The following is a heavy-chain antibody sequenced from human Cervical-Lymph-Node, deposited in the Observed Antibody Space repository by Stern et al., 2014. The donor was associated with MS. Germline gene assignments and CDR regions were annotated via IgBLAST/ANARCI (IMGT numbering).Heavy chain of an antibody. CDR2: ITGSDGDT. CDR1: GFTFNNYV. Sequence: VPLVESGGGLVQPGGSLRLSCAASGFTFNNYVMNWVRQAPGKGLEWVSSITGSDGDTYYADSVKGRFTIFRDNSKNTLYLQMNSLRAQDTAVYYCARGLTRTATNAFDIWGQGTMVTVSS. D-gene: IGHD2-2*01. CDR3: ARGLTRTATNAFDI. V-gene: IGHV3-23*04. J-gene: IGHJ3*02.